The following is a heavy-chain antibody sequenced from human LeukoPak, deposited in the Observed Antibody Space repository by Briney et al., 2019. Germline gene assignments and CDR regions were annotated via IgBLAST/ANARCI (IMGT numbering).Heavy chain of an antibody. CDR3: ATDVQWSGGDF. D-gene: IGHD6-19*01. CDR1: GFPFTNAW. V-gene: IGHV3-15*07. CDR2: LRSRNDGGTA. Sequence: GGSLRLSCTVSGFPFTNAWMNWVRQAPGKGLEWFGRLRSRNDGGTAEYATPVKGRFTFSRDDSKNTFYLQMSSLKTEDTAVYYCATDVQWSGGDFWGQGTLVTVSS. J-gene: IGHJ4*02.